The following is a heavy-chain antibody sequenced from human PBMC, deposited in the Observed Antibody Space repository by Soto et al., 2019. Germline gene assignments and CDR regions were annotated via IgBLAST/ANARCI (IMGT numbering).Heavy chain of an antibody. CDR2: IDPSDSYT. Sequence: SLKISCKGSGYSFTSYWISWVRQMPGKGLEWMGRIDPSDSYTNYSPSFQGHVTISADKSISTAYLQWSSLKASDTAMYYCARYCSSSSCSQLYAMDVWGQGTTVTVSS. D-gene: IGHD2-15*01. J-gene: IGHJ6*02. CDR1: GYSFTSYW. CDR3: ARYCSSSSCSQLYAMDV. V-gene: IGHV5-10-1*01.